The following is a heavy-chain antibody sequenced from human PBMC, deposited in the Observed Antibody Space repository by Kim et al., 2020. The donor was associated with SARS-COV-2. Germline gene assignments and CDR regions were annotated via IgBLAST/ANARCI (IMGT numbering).Heavy chain of an antibody. CDR3: ARATSGSYYYGMDV. Sequence: GRSLRLSCAASGFTFSSYAMHWVRQAPGKGLEWVAVISYDGSNKYYADSVKGRFTISRDNSKNTLYLQMNSLRAEDTAVYYCARATSGSYYYGMDVWGQG. D-gene: IGHD3-10*01. J-gene: IGHJ6*02. V-gene: IGHV3-30-3*01. CDR2: ISYDGSNK. CDR1: GFTFSSYA.